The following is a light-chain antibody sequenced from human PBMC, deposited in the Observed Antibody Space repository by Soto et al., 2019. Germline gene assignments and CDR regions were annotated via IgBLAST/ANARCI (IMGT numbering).Light chain of an antibody. Sequence: LAQPPSVSGSPGQSVTISCTGTSSDVGGYDYVSWYQQHPGKAPKLLIYDVTKRPSGVPDQFSGSKSGNTASLTISGLQAEDEADFFCCSYGGSFPYVFGTGTKVTVL. CDR2: DVT. V-gene: IGLV2-11*01. CDR1: SSDVGGYDY. CDR3: CSYGGSFPYV. J-gene: IGLJ1*01.